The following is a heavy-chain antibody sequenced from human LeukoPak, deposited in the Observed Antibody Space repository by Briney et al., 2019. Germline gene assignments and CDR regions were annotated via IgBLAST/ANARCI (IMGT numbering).Heavy chain of an antibody. Sequence: ASVKVSCKASGFSFSSSSMQWVRQARGQRLESIGWLAVGSGNTNYAQKFQGRVTITRDMSTSTAYMELSSLRSEDTALYYCAAVFGSGYYYYFDYWGQGSLVTVSS. V-gene: IGHV1-58*02. J-gene: IGHJ4*02. D-gene: IGHD3-22*01. CDR2: LAVGSGNT. CDR3: AAVFGSGYYYYFDY. CDR1: GFSFSSSS.